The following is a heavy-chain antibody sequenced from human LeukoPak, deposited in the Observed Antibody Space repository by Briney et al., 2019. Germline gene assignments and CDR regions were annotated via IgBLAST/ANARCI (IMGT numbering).Heavy chain of an antibody. CDR2: LYYSGRT. J-gene: IGHJ5*02. V-gene: IGHV4-59*01. CDR3: ARSRSGTYGWFDP. Sequence: SETLSLTCTVSGGSISPYYWSWIRQPPGRGLEWIGFLYYSGRTSHNPSLRSRVTISVDTSKNQFSLELTSVTAADSALYYCARSRSGTYGWFDPWGQGTLVTVS. CDR1: GGSISPYY. D-gene: IGHD3-10*01.